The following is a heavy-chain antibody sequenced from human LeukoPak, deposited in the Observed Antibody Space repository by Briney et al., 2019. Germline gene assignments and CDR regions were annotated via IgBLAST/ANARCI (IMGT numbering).Heavy chain of an antibody. Sequence: GASVKVSCKASGGTFSNYAISWVRQAPGQGLEWMERFIPILGVTNYAQKFQFQGRVTITADKSTSTVYMELSSLRSEDTAVYFCSSVPAATYGMDVWGQGTTVTVSS. CDR2: FIPILGVT. J-gene: IGHJ6*02. CDR1: GGTFSNYA. V-gene: IGHV1-69*04. D-gene: IGHD2-2*01. CDR3: SSVPAATYGMDV.